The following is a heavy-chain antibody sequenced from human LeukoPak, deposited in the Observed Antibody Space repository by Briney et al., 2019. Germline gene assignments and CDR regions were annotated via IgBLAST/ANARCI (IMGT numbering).Heavy chain of an antibody. Sequence: VASVKVSCKASGSTFTSSSVQWVRQARGQRLEWIGWIVVGSGNTNYAQKFQERVTITRDMSTSTAYMELSSLRSEDTAVYYCAAQGYCSGGSCYSFYWYFDLWGRGTLVTVSS. J-gene: IGHJ2*01. V-gene: IGHV1-58*01. CDR1: GSTFTSSS. D-gene: IGHD2-15*01. CDR2: IVVGSGNT. CDR3: AAQGYCSGGSCYSFYWYFDL.